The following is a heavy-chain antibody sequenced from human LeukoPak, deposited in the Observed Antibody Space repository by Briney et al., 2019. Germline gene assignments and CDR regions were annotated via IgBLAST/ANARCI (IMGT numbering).Heavy chain of an antibody. J-gene: IGHJ3*01. CDR2: ISWNSGSI. CDR1: GFTFDDYA. CDR3: ARSSYSSSSSV. Sequence: GRSLRLSCAASGFTFDDYAMHWVRQAPGKGLEWVSGISWNSGSIGYADSVKGRFAISRDNAKNSLYLQMNSLRAEDTALYYCARSSYSSSSSVWGQGTMVTVSS. V-gene: IGHV3-9*01. D-gene: IGHD6-6*01.